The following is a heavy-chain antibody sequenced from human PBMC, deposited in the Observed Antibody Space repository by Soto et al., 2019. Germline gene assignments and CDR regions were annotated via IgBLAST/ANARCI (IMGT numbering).Heavy chain of an antibody. Sequence: SETLSLTCNVSGGSIRSYYWSWIRQPPGKTLEWIGDVYYSGSANYNPSLKSRVTISVDMSKNQFSLKLNSVTAADTAVYYCARGSMVRGPTPFDYWGQGTLVTISS. CDR2: VYYSGSA. CDR3: ARGSMVRGPTPFDY. CDR1: GGSIRSYY. V-gene: IGHV4-59*01. D-gene: IGHD3-10*01. J-gene: IGHJ4*02.